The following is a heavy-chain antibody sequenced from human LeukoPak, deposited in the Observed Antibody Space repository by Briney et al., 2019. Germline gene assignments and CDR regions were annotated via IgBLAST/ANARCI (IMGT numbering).Heavy chain of an antibody. V-gene: IGHV3-11*01. D-gene: IGHD3-9*01. J-gene: IGHJ4*02. CDR1: GFTFSDYY. Sequence: GGSLRLSCAASGFTFSDYYMSWIRQAPGKGLEWVSYISSSGSNIYYADSVKGRFTISRDNAKNSLYLQMNSLRAEDTAVYYCASFYDILTGYDYWGQGTLVTVSS. CDR3: ASFYDILTGYDY. CDR2: ISSSGSNI.